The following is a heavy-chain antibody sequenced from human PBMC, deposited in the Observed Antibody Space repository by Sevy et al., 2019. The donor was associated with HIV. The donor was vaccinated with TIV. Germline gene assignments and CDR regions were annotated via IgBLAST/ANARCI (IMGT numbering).Heavy chain of an antibody. Sequence: GGSLRLSCAASGLTFSDYYMSWLRQAPGKGLEWVSDISRSGSTINYADSVKGRFTISRDNAKNSLYLQINSLRAEDTAVYYCARENTMIEEPGWFDPWGQGTLVTVSS. CDR3: ARENTMIEEPGWFDP. V-gene: IGHV3-11*01. CDR2: ISRSGSTI. CDR1: GLTFSDYY. J-gene: IGHJ5*02. D-gene: IGHD3-22*01.